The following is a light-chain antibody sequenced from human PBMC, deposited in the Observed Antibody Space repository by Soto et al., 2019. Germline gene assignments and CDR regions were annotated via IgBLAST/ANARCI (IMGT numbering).Light chain of an antibody. CDR3: CSYAGSLYV. V-gene: IGLV2-23*01. J-gene: IGLJ1*01. Sequence: QSSLTHPASLSGSPGQSITISCTGTSSDVGSYNLVSWYQQHPGKAPKLMIYEGSKRPSGVSNRFSGSKSGNTASLTISGLQAEDEADYYCCSYAGSLYVFGTGTKVTVL. CDR1: SSDVGSYNL. CDR2: EGS.